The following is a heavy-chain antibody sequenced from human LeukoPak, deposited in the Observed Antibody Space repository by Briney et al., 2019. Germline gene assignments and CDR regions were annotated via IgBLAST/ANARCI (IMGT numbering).Heavy chain of an antibody. Sequence: PSETLSLTCTVSGGSISSSSYYWGWIRQPPGKGLEWIGYIYYNGSTNYNPSLKSRVTMSVDTSKNQFSLKLTSVTAADAAVYYCARTDRLLGYCSTTSCFFPPDYWGQGTLVTVSS. CDR1: GGSISSSSYY. CDR2: IYYNGST. J-gene: IGHJ4*02. V-gene: IGHV4-61*05. D-gene: IGHD2-2*01. CDR3: ARTDRLLGYCSTTSCFFPPDY.